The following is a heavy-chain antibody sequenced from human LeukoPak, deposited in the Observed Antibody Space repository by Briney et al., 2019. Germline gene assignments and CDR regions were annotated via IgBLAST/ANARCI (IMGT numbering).Heavy chain of an antibody. CDR3: AREPPPLDSSTYYYSMDV. V-gene: IGHV3-7*01. CDR2: IKQDGSEK. D-gene: IGHD2/OR15-2a*01. Sequence: GGSLRLSCAASGFTFSDYWMNWVRQAPGKGLEWVANIKQDGSEKYYVGSVRGRFTISRDNAKNSLYLQMNSLRAEDTAIYYCAREPPPLDSSTYYYSMDVWGKGTTVTVSS. CDR1: GFTFSDYW. J-gene: IGHJ6*03.